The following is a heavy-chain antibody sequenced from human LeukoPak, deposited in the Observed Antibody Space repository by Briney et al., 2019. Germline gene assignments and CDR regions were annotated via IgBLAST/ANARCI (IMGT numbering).Heavy chain of an antibody. CDR3: AKPLPGVRTKHALDI. CDR1: GLTLSGSA. J-gene: IGHJ3*02. V-gene: IGHV3-73*01. Sequence: GGSLRLSCAASGLTLSGSAMQWVRQAPGKGLEWVGRIRSEAENSATALAASVKGRFTISRDDSKNMVYLQLDSLKAEDTAVCYCAKPLPGVRTKHALDICGRGTLVTVAS. CDR2: IRSEAENSAT. D-gene: IGHD3-3*01.